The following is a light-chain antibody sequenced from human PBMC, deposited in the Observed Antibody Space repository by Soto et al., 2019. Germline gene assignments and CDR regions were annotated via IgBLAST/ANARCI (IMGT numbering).Light chain of an antibody. V-gene: IGKV3-20*01. J-gene: IGKJ2*01. CDR2: GAS. CDR1: QSVSSSY. Sequence: EIVLTQSPGTLSLSPRERATLSCRASQSVSSSYLAWYQQKPGQALRLLIYGASSRATGIPDRFSGRGSGTDFTLTIRRLEPEDFAVYYCQQYGSSPPYTFGQGTKLEIK. CDR3: QQYGSSPPYT.